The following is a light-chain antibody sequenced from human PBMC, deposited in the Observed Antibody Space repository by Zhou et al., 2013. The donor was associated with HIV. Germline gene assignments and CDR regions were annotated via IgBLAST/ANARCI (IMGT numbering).Light chain of an antibody. J-gene: IGKJ3*01. CDR3: QQHDSLPLT. CDR2: EGS. CDR1: QDISNY. V-gene: IGKV1-33*01. Sequence: DIQMTQSPSSLSAYVGDRVIITCQASQDISNYINWYQQKPGKAPKLLIYEGSTLETGVPSRFSGSGSGTDFTFTISSLQPEDIAVYYCQQHDSLPLTFGPGTKVEIK.